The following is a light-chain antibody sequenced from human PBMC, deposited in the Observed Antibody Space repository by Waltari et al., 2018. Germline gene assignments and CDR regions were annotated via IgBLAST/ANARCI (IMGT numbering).Light chain of an antibody. CDR2: DVT. V-gene: IGLV2-11*01. CDR1: SSDVRYYNY. Sequence: QSALTQPRSVSGSPGPSVTIACTGTSSDVRYYNYVSWYQQHPGKAPQLMIYDVTERPSGVPDRFSGSKSGNTASLTISGLQAEDEADYYCCSYAGNYLRVFGGGTKLTVL. CDR3: CSYAGNYLRV. J-gene: IGLJ2*01.